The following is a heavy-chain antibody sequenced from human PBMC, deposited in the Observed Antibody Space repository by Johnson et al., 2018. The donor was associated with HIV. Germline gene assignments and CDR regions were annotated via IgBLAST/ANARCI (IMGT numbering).Heavy chain of an antibody. J-gene: IGHJ3*02. V-gene: IGHV3-13*01. D-gene: IGHD2-21*02. CDR1: GFTFSTYD. CDR2: IGTAGDT. Sequence: VQLVESGGGLVQPGGSLRLSCAASGFTFSTYDMHWVRQATGKGLEWVSAIGTAGDTYYPGSVKGRFTISRDNAKNSLYLQMNSLRAEDTAVYYCARVGSYGSWGGDCADAFDIWGQGTMVTVSS. CDR3: ARVGSYGSWGGDCADAFDI.